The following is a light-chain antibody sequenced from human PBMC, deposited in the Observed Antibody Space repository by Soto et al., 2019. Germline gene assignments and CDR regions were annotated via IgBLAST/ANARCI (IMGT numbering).Light chain of an antibody. J-gene: IGLJ1*01. CDR3: LLSYNGPYV. V-gene: IGLV7-46*01. CDR2: DTT. Sequence: QAVVTQEPSLTVSPGGTVTLTCGSSTGAVTNGHYPYWFQQKPGQAPRTLIYDTTNRHSWTPARFSGPLLGGKAALTLSGAQPEDEAEYYCLLSYNGPYVFGTGTKATVL. CDR1: TGAVTNGHY.